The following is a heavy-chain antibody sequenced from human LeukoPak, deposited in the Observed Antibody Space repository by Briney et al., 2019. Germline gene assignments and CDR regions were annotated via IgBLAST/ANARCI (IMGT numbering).Heavy chain of an antibody. CDR3: AKEVAAAATYYFDY. D-gene: IGHD6-13*01. CDR1: GFTFSSYA. J-gene: IGHJ4*02. CDR2: ISGSGGST. V-gene: IGHV3-23*01. Sequence: PGGSLRLSCAAFGFTFSSYAMNWVRQAPGKGLEWVSGISGSGGSTYYADSVKGRFTISRDNSKNTLYLQMNSLRAEDTAVYYCAKEVAAAATYYFDYWGQGTLVTVSS.